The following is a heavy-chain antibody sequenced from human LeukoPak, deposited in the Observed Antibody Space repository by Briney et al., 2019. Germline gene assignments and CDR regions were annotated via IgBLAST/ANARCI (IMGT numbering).Heavy chain of an antibody. CDR1: GFTFSSYA. J-gene: IGHJ3*02. D-gene: IGHD2-21*02. V-gene: IGHV3-64*01. CDR2: ISSNGGST. CDR3: ARDRGNCGGDCYALGDAFDI. Sequence: QPGGSLRLSCAASGFTFSSYAMHWVRQAPGKGLEYVSAISSNGGSTYYANSVKGRFTISRDNSKNTLYLQMGSLRAEDMAVYYWARDRGNCGGDCYALGDAFDIWGQGTMVTVSS.